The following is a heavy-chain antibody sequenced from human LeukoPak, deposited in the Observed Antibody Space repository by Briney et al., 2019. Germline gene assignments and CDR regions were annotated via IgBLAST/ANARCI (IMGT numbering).Heavy chain of an antibody. CDR1: GYTFTKSG. J-gene: IGHJ5*01. CDR3: ARDYLDDPLNRFDS. V-gene: IGHV1-18*01. D-gene: IGHD3-3*01. Sequence: APLKASRTASGYTFTKSGMNWVRQAPGQGLEWMGWISPYNSKTIYAENLQGRLSMTTDTSTSTAYIEMRSLRSDDTAVYYCARDYLDDPLNRFDSWGQGTTLTVSS. CDR2: ISPYNSKT.